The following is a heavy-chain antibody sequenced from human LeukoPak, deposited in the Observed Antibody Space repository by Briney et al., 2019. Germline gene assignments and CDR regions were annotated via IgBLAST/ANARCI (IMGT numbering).Heavy chain of an antibody. CDR2: IYYSGST. V-gene: IGHV4-59*01. CDR3: ASQPGGTASFDY. CDR1: GPSISSYY. Sequence: SETLSLTCTVSGPSISSYYWSWIRHPPGKGLEWIGYIYYSGSTNYNPSLKSRVTISVDTYKNQCSLKLSSVTAADTAVYYCASQPGGTASFDYWGQGTLVTVSS. D-gene: IGHD2-15*01. J-gene: IGHJ4*02.